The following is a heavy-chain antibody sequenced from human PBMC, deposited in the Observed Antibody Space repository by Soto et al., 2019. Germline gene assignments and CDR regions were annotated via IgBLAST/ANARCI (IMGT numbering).Heavy chain of an antibody. J-gene: IGHJ4*02. CDR3: ARLTEYNSGDFDY. CDR2: LYYSGST. D-gene: IGHD6-25*01. V-gene: IGHV4-59*01. CDR1: RASISSYH. Sequence: PSETLSLTCTVSRASISSYHWSWIRQPPGKGLEWIGYLYYSGSTNYNPSLKSRVTISLDTSKNQFSLKLSSVTAADTAVYYCARLTEYNSGDFDYWDQGILVTVS.